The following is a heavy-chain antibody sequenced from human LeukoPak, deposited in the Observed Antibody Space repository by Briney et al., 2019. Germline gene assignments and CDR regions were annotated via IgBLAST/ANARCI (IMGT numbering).Heavy chain of an antibody. J-gene: IGHJ2*01. V-gene: IGHV4-59*08. CDR1: GGSTSSDY. Sequence: SETLPLTCTVSGGSTSSDYWSWIRQSPGKGPEWVGYVYNSGDTGKNPSLKSRVTILLDTSKNQCSLKLTSVSAADTAVYYCARLKLGAYFDLWGRGTLVTVSS. CDR3: ARLKLGAYFDL. CDR2: VYNSGDT. D-gene: IGHD3-16*01.